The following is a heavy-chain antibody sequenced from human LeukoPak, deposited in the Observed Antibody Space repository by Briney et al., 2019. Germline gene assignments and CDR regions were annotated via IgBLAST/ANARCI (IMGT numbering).Heavy chain of an antibody. V-gene: IGHV1-2*02. J-gene: IGHJ2*01. CDR1: GYTFTGYY. Sequence: ASVKVSCMASGYTFTGYYMHWVRQAPGQGLEWMGWINPNSGGTNYAQKFQGRVTMTRDTSISTAYMELSRLRSDDTAVYYCARDITTVTTGWYFDLWGRGTLVTVSS. D-gene: IGHD4-17*01. CDR3: ARDITTVTTGWYFDL. CDR2: INPNSGGT.